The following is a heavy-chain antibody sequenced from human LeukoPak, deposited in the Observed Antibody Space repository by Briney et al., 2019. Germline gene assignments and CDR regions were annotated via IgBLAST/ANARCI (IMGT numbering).Heavy chain of an antibody. CDR2: FDPEDGEI. D-gene: IGHD3-10*01. J-gene: IGHJ4*02. V-gene: IGHV1-24*01. CDR3: ATMLRGIVVPRFDD. Sequence: ASVKVSCKVSGFTLTELSMHWVRQAPGKGLEWMGGFDPEDGEIIYAQNFQDRVTMTKETSADTAYMELSSLRSDDTAVYYCATMLRGIVVPRFDDWGQGTLLTVSS. CDR1: GFTLTELS.